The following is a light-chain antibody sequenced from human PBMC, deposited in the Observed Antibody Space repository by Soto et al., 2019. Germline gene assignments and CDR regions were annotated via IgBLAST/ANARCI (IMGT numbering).Light chain of an antibody. V-gene: IGKV3-15*01. J-gene: IGKJ4*01. Sequence: EIVMTQSPATLSVSPGERATLSCRASQSVSSNLGWYQQKPGQDPRLLIYGAFTRATGIPARFSGSGSGTEFTLTISSLQSEDFAVYYCQQYKNWPPLTFGGGTKVEIK. CDR3: QQYKNWPPLT. CDR1: QSVSSN. CDR2: GAF.